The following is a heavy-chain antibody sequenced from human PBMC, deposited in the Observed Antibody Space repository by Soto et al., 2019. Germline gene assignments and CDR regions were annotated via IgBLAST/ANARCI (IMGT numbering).Heavy chain of an antibody. Sequence: GGSLRLSCVACVFTISSYGMHWVRQAPGKWLEWLALIWYDGSSKXXADSVKGPXTISRYNSKNTXYLQMXKLRAEDTALYYCARGDSSDPVHYWVQGALVTVSS. CDR2: IWYDGSSK. CDR1: VFTISSYG. J-gene: IGHJ4*02. D-gene: IGHD6-25*01. V-gene: IGHV3-33*01. CDR3: ARGDSSDPVHY.